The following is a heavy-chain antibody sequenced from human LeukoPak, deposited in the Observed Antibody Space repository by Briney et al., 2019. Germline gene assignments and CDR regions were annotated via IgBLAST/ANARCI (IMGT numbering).Heavy chain of an antibody. J-gene: IGHJ4*02. CDR3: AREATVVTHFDY. V-gene: IGHV4-34*01. CDR2: INHSGST. Sequence: SETLSLTCAVYGESFNGYYWSWIRQPPGKGLEWIGEINHSGSTNYNPSLKSRVTISVDTSKNQFSLKLSSVTAADTAVYYCAREATVVTHFDYWGQGTLVTVSS. CDR1: GESFNGYY. D-gene: IGHD4-23*01.